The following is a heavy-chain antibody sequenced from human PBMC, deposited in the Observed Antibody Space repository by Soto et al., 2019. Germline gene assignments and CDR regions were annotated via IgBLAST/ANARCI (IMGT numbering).Heavy chain of an antibody. CDR2: IVVGSGNT. V-gene: IGHV1-58*01. Sequence: SVKVSCKASGFTFTSSAVQWVRQARGQRLEWIGWIVVGSGNTNYAQKFQERVTITRDMSTSTAYMELSSLRSEDTAVYYCAADLDRDYYYYGMDVWGQGTTVTVS. J-gene: IGHJ6*02. CDR3: AADLDRDYYYYGMDV. CDR1: GFTFTSSA. D-gene: IGHD3-16*02.